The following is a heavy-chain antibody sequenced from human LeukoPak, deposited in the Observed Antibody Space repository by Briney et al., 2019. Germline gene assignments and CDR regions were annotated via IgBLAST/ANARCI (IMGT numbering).Heavy chain of an antibody. Sequence: ASVKVSCKASGGTFSSYAITWARQAPGQGLEWMGWISPYNGNTNYAQNLQGRVTMTTDTSTRTAYMELRSLRSDDTAVYYCARGDISWFDPWGQGTLVTVSS. J-gene: IGHJ5*02. CDR3: ARGDISWFDP. D-gene: IGHD3-9*01. CDR2: ISPYNGNT. V-gene: IGHV1-18*01. CDR1: GGTFSSYA.